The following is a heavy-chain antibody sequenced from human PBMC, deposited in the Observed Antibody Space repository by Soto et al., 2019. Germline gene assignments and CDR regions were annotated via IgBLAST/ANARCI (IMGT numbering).Heavy chain of an antibody. D-gene: IGHD6-19*01. Sequence: PGGSLRLSCAASGFTFSSYAMSWVRQAPGKGLEWVSAISGSGGSTYYADSVKGRFTISRDNSKNTLYLQMNSLRAEDTAVYYCAKDRLQWLDPDYHEYFQHWGQGTLVTVSS. CDR1: GFTFSSYA. CDR2: ISGSGGST. V-gene: IGHV3-23*01. J-gene: IGHJ1*01. CDR3: AKDRLQWLDPDYHEYFQH.